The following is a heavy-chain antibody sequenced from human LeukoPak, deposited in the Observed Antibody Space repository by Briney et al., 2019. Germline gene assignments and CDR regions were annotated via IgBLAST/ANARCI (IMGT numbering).Heavy chain of an antibody. CDR2: IISSSSYI. D-gene: IGHD5-24*01. CDR3: ARMASGVPVY. J-gene: IGHJ4*02. CDR1: GFTFRRYS. Sequence: GGSLRLSCAASGFTFRRYSMNWVREAPGKGLEWVSSIISSSSYIYYADSVKGRFTISRDNAKNSLYLQMNSLRAEDTAVYYCARMASGVPVYWGQGTLFTVSS. V-gene: IGHV3-21*01.